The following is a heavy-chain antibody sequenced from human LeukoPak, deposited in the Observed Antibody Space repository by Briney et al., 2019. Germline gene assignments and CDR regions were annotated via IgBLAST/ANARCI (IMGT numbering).Heavy chain of an antibody. J-gene: IGHJ5*02. D-gene: IGHD2-2*01. Sequence: SGTLSLTCTVSGGSISSSSYYWGWIRQPPGKGLEWIGSIYYSGSTYYDPSLKSRINISIDTSKNQFFLRVTSVTAADTAVYYCAREVDAAAAYNWFDPWGQGTLVTVSS. V-gene: IGHV4-39*07. CDR3: AREVDAAAAYNWFDP. CDR1: GGSISSSSYY. CDR2: IYYSGST.